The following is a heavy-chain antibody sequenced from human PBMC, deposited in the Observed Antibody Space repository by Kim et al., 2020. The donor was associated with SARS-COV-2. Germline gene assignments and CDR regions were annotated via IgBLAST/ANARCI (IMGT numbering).Heavy chain of an antibody. J-gene: IGHJ6*02. Sequence: SVKVSCKASGGTFSSYAISWVRQAPGQGLEWMGGIIPIFGTANYAQKFQGRVTITADESTSTAYMELSSLRSEDTAVYYCASPTPRYCSSTSCYTEIYYYYGMDVWGQGTTVTVSS. CDR2: IIPIFGTA. D-gene: IGHD2-2*02. V-gene: IGHV1-69*13. CDR3: ASPTPRYCSSTSCYTEIYYYYGMDV. CDR1: GGTFSSYA.